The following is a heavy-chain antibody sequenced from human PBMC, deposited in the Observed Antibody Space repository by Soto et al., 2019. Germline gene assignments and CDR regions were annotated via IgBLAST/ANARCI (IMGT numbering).Heavy chain of an antibody. CDR2: ITAADGNT. V-gene: IGHV1-3*01. CDR1: GYTFVDYV. CDR3: AREIPGGNPFDY. J-gene: IGHJ4*02. Sequence: ASVKVSCKASGYTFVDYVIHWVRLAPGQRLEWMGWITAADGNTKYSQNFQSRVTISRDTSANTAYMALRNLRSEDTAIYYCAREIPGGNPFDYWGQGTLVTVSS.